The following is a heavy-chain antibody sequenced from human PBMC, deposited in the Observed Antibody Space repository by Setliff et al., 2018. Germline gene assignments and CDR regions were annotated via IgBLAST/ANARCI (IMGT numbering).Heavy chain of an antibody. CDR1: GDSISNTGYY. V-gene: IGHV4-39*02. CDR3: ARGAGWWDL. Sequence: KASETLSLTCIVAGDSISNTGYYWGWIRQPPGKGLEWIGCIYNSGTTNYNPSLKSRVTISADTSNNSFSLNLFSVTAADTAVYYCARGAGWWDLWGQGTLVTVSS. CDR2: IYNSGTT. J-gene: IGHJ5*02.